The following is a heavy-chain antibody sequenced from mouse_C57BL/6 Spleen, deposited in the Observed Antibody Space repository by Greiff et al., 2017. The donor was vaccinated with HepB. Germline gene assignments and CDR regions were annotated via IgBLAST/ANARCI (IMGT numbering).Heavy chain of an antibody. Sequence: QVQLQQSGAELARPGASVKLSCKASGYTFTSYGISWVKQRTGQGLEWIGEIYPRSGNTYYNEKFKGKATLTADKSASTAYMELRSLTSEDSAVYFCARRQGYDYVAMDYWGQGTSVTVSS. J-gene: IGHJ4*01. CDR2: IYPRSGNT. V-gene: IGHV1-81*01. CDR1: GYTFTSYG. D-gene: IGHD3-2*02. CDR3: ARRQGYDYVAMDY.